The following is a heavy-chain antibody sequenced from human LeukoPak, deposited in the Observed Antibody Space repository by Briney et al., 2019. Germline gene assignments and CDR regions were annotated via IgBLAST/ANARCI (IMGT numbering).Heavy chain of an antibody. J-gene: IGHJ3*02. V-gene: IGHV3-7*01. CDR1: GFIFIDYW. CDR2: INPDGSQK. CDR3: ARDGPWIQLLAPRASDI. D-gene: IGHD5-18*01. Sequence: GGSLRLSCATSGFIFIDYWLSWVRQAPGKGLEWVANINPDGSQKNYVDSVRGRFTISRDNAKNSLYLQMNSLRAEDTAVYYCARDGPWIQLLAPRASDIWGQGTMVTVSS.